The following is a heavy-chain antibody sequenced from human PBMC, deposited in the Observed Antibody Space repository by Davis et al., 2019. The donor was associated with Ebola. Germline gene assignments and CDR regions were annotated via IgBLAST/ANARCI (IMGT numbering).Heavy chain of an antibody. J-gene: IGHJ6*03. D-gene: IGHD3-16*01. Sequence: PGGSLRLSCATSGFTFSDYGMHWVRQAPGKGLEWVAFIRYDGNDIYYADSVKGRFTISRDSFRNTLDLQMNSLRAEDTAVYYCATGFGGIYANMDDWGKGTTVTVSS. CDR1: GFTFSDYG. CDR3: ATGFGGIYANMDD. CDR2: IRYDGNDI. V-gene: IGHV3-30*02.